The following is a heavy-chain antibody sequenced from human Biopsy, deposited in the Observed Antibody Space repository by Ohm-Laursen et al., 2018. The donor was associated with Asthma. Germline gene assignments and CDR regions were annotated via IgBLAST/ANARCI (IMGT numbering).Heavy chain of an antibody. J-gene: IGHJ4*02. V-gene: IGHV3-53*01. D-gene: IGHD3-22*01. Sequence: GSLRLSCSASGFAVSRDYMFWVRQAPGKGLEWVSVIYRGGTSHTADSVRGRFTISRDYSKNTLYLQMHSLRAEDTAVYYCARGDSSNWSHYYFDYWGQGTLVTVSS. CDR2: IYRGGTS. CDR1: GFAVSRDY. CDR3: ARGDSSNWSHYYFDY.